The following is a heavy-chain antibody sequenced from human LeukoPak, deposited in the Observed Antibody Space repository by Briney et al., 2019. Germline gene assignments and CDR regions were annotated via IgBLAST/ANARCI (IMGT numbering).Heavy chain of an antibody. D-gene: IGHD6-19*01. CDR3: TTWGSSGWGWYFDL. CDR2: IKSKSNAGTT. J-gene: IGHJ2*01. V-gene: IGHV3-15*01. Sequence: PGGSLRLSCAASGFTFSNAWMSWVRQAPGKGLEWVGRIKSKSNAGTTDYGAPVKGRFTISRDDSNNTLYLQMDSLKTEDTAVYFCTTWGSSGWGWYFDLWGRGALVTVSS. CDR1: GFTFSNAW.